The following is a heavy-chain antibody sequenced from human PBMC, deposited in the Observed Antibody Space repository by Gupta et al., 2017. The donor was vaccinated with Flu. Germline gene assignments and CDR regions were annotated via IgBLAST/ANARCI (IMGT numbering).Heavy chain of an antibody. Sequence: QSQLVQSGAEVKKPGASVKVSCKASGYTFTRDSMHWVRQAPRQGLEWMGWINPNSGGTNYAQKFQGRVTMTRDTSISTAYMELSRLRSDDTAVYYCARVPGYCSSTSCYYYFDYWGQGTLVTVSS. V-gene: IGHV1-2*02. CDR2: INPNSGGT. D-gene: IGHD2-2*01. CDR3: ARVPGYCSSTSCYYYFDY. CDR1: GYTFTRDS. J-gene: IGHJ4*02.